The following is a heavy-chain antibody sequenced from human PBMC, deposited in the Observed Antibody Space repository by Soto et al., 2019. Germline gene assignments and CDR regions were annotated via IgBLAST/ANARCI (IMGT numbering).Heavy chain of an antibody. CDR2: ISGSGGST. D-gene: IGHD2-2*01. CDR1: GFTFSSYA. Sequence: EVQLLESGGGLVQPGGSLRLSCAASGFTFSSYAMSWVRQAPGKGLEWVSAISGSGGSTYYADSVKGRFTISRDNSKNTLYLQMNSLRAEDTAVYYCAKYLIVVVPAAIYFDYWCQGTLVTVSS. CDR3: AKYLIVVVPAAIYFDY. J-gene: IGHJ4*02. V-gene: IGHV3-23*01.